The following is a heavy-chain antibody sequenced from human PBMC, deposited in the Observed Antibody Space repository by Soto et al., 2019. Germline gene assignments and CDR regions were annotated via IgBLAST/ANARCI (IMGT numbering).Heavy chain of an antibody. D-gene: IGHD6-13*01. CDR2: ITGGGGAT. CDR1: GFTFDNYA. Sequence: GGSLRLSCAASGFTFDNYAMSWVRQAPGKGLEWVSIITGGGGATYYADSVKGRFTISRDNSKNTVVLQMDSLKAEDTAVYYCAKDFIAAAPGAIEGGGWDSRGQGSQVTVSS. V-gene: IGHV3-23*01. J-gene: IGHJ4*02. CDR3: AKDFIAAAPGAIEGGGWDS.